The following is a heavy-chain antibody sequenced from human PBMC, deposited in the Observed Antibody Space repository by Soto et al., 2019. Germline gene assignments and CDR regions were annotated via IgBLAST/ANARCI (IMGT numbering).Heavy chain of an antibody. Sequence: EVQLVESGGRLVQPGGSLRLSCAGSGFIFSSYSMTWVRQAPGKGLEWLSFISSTSSVIYYADSIKGRFTICRDNVKNSLYLQMNSLRDEDTAMYYCARAGTYGSDWFGYWGQGTLVTVSS. CDR1: GFIFSSYS. CDR3: ARAGTYGSDWFGY. D-gene: IGHD6-19*01. CDR2: ISSTSSVI. V-gene: IGHV3-48*02. J-gene: IGHJ4*02.